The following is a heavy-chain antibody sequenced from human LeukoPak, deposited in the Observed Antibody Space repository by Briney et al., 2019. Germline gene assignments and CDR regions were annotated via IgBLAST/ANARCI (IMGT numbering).Heavy chain of an antibody. CDR3: ARGGIDHNWFDP. V-gene: IGHV4-31*03. CDR2: IYYSGST. D-gene: IGHD6-13*01. J-gene: IGHJ5*02. CDR1: VGSISSGGYY. Sequence: SQTLSLTCTVSVGSISSGGYYWSWIRQHPGKGLEWIGYIYYSGSTYYNPSLKSRVTISVYTSKNQFSLKLRSVPAADTAVYYCARGGIDHNWFDPWGQGTLVTVSS.